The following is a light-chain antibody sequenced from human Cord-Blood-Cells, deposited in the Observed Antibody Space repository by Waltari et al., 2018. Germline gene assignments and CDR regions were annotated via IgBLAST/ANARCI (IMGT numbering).Light chain of an antibody. CDR2: DVS. CDR3: CSYAGSYSVV. J-gene: IGLJ2*01. V-gene: IGLV2-11*01. CDR1: SRDVGGYNY. Sequence: SALTQPRSVSGSPGQSVTISCTGTSRDVGGYNYVFWYQQHPGKAPKLMIYDVSKRPSGVPDRFSGSKSGNTASLTISGLQAEDEADYYCCSYAGSYSVVFGGGTKLTVL.